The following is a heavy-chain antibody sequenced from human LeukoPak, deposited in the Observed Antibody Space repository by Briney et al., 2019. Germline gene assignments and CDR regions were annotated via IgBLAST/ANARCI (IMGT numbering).Heavy chain of an antibody. D-gene: IGHD2-8*01. CDR1: GFIFSSYT. CDR3: VKSPLGDCTNTKCSDR. Sequence: GGSLRLSCEASGFIFSSYTMNWVRQAPGKGLEWVSSISSSGTYIYYADSLKGRFTISRDNSQNTLYLQMNSLRTEDTAVYHCVKSPLGDCTNTKCSDRWGQGILVTVSS. CDR2: ISSSGTYI. V-gene: IGHV3-21*01. J-gene: IGHJ4*02.